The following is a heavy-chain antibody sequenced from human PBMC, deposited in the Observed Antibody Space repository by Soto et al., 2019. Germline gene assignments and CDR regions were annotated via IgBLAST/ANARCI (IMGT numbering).Heavy chain of an antibody. V-gene: IGHV4-39*01. CDR2: IYYSGST. CDR1: GGSISSSSYY. Sequence: SETLSLTCTVSGGSISSSSYYWGWIRQPPGKGLEWIGSIYYSGSTYYNPSLKSRVTISVDTSKNQFSLKLSSVTAADTAVYYCARIVPAANFDYWGQGTLVTAPQ. D-gene: IGHD2-2*01. CDR3: ARIVPAANFDY. J-gene: IGHJ4*02.